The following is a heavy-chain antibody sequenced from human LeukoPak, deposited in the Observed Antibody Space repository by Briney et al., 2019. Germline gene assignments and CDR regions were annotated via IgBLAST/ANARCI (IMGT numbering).Heavy chain of an antibody. Sequence: SVKVSCKASGGTFSSYAISWVRQAPGQGLEWMGGIIPIFGTANYAQKFQGRVTITTDESTSTAYMELSSLRSEDTAVYYCARVDCSTSCYRSWFDPWGQGTLDTVSS. CDR1: GGTFSSYA. V-gene: IGHV1-69*05. CDR3: ARVDCSTSCYRSWFDP. CDR2: IIPIFGTA. J-gene: IGHJ5*02. D-gene: IGHD2-2*01.